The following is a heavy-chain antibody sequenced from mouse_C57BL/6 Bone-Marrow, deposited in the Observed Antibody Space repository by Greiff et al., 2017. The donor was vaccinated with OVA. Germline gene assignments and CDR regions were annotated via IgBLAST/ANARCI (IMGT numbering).Heavy chain of an antibody. V-gene: IGHV3-6*01. CDR2: ISYDGSN. CDR1: GYSITSGYY. Sequence: EVKLMESGPGLVKPSQSLSLTCSVTGYSITSGYYWNWIRQFPGNKLEWMGYISYDGSNNYNPSLKNRISITRDTSKNQFFLKLNSVTTEDTATYYCARDRVYYYGSSQLRYWGQGTTLTVSS. J-gene: IGHJ2*01. CDR3: ARDRVYYYGSSQLRY. D-gene: IGHD1-1*01.